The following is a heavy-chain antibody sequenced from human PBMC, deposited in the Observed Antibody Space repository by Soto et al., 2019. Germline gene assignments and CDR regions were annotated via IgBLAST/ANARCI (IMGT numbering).Heavy chain of an antibody. J-gene: IGHJ4*02. D-gene: IGHD6-13*01. CDR3: ARASSSLTYFDY. V-gene: IGHV1-69*15. CDR1: GGTFSSYA. CDR2: IIPIFGTT. Sequence: QVQLVQSGAEVKKPGSSVKVSCKASGGTFSSYAISWVRQAPGQGLEWMGRIIPIFGTTNYAQRFQGRVTITADPSTNTSYLELSSLGSDDTAVYFCARASSSLTYFDYWGQGTLVTVPS.